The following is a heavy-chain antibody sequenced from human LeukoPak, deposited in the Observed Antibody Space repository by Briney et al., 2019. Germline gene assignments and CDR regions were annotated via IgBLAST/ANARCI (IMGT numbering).Heavy chain of an antibody. CDR1: GYSFTNYW. J-gene: IGHJ4*02. Sequence: GESLKIPCKGSGYSFTNYWIGWVRQMPGKGLEWMGIIYPGDSDTRYSPSFQGQVTISADKSISIAYLQWSSLKASDTAMYYCASTIAAAGLYFDYWGQGTLVTVSS. D-gene: IGHD6-13*01. CDR2: IYPGDSDT. CDR3: ASTIAAAGLYFDY. V-gene: IGHV5-51*01.